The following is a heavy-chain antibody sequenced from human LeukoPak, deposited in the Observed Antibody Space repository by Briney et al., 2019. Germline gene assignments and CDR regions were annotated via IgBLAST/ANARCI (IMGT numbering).Heavy chain of an antibody. CDR2: IIPIFGTA. CDR1: GGTFSSYA. V-gene: IGHV1-69*05. Sequence: SVKVSCKASGGTFSSYAISWVRQAPGQGLEWMGGIIPIFGTANYAQKFQGRVTITTDESTSTAYMEPSSLRSEDTAVYYCAREGNWNALGGFWFDPWGQGTLVTVSS. J-gene: IGHJ5*02. D-gene: IGHD1-20*01. CDR3: AREGNWNALGGFWFDP.